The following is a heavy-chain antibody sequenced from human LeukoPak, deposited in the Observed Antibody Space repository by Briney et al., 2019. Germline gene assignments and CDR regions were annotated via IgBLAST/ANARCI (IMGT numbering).Heavy chain of an antibody. CDR3: ARAREDGGATVIHFDF. V-gene: IGHV1-69*13. CDR1: GGTFSSYA. D-gene: IGHD1-26*01. J-gene: IGHJ4*02. Sequence: SVKVSCKASGGTFSSYAISWVRQAPGQGLEWMGGIIPIFGTANYAQKFQGRVTITADESTSTAYMELSSLRSEDTAVYYCARAREDGGATVIHFDFWGQGTLVTVSS. CDR2: IIPIFGTA.